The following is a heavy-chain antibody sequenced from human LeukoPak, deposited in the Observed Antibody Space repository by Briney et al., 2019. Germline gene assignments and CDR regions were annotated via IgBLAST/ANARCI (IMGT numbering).Heavy chain of an antibody. Sequence: GGTLRLSCTASGFIFGDYAMSWVRQAPGKGLEWVGFIRRKAYGETTEYAASVKGRFTISRGDSNSIAYLQMNSLKTEDTAVYYCTRDWSRWIQLRIFDYWGQGTLVTVSS. CDR2: IRRKAYGETT. CDR1: GFIFGDYA. V-gene: IGHV3-49*04. J-gene: IGHJ4*02. CDR3: TRDWSRWIQLRIFDY. D-gene: IGHD5-18*01.